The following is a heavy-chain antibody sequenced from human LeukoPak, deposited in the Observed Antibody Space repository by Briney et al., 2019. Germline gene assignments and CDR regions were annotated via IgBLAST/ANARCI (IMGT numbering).Heavy chain of an antibody. J-gene: IGHJ6*02. CDR3: ARYSNRREYGMDV. CDR2: IYTSGST. D-gene: IGHD6-13*01. CDR1: GGSISSYY. Sequence: PSETLSLTCTVSGGSISSYYWSWIRQPPGKGLEWIGYIYTSGSTNYNPSLKSRVTISVDTSKNQFSLKLSSVTAADTAVYYCARYSNRREYGMDVWGQGTTVTVPS. V-gene: IGHV4-4*09.